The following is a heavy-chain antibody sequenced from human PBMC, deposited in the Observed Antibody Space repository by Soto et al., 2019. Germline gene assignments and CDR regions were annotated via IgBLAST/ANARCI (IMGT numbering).Heavy chain of an antibody. Sequence: EVQLVESGGGLVKPGGSLRLSCAASGFTFSNAWMNWVRQAPGKGLEWVGRIKSKTDGGTTDYAAPVKGRFTISRDDSKNTLYLQMNSLKTEDTAVYYCTVPYDSSGYYYHYWGQGTLVTVSS. J-gene: IGHJ4*02. V-gene: IGHV3-15*07. D-gene: IGHD3-22*01. CDR3: TVPYDSSGYYYHY. CDR1: GFTFSNAW. CDR2: IKSKTDGGTT.